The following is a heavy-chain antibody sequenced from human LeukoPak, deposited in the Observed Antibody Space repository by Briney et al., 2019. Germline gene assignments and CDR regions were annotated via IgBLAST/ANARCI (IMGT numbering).Heavy chain of an antibody. J-gene: IGHJ5*02. V-gene: IGHV3-23*01. Sequence: GSLRLSCAASGSTFGSYAMSWVRQAPGKGLEWVSAISGSGGSTYYADSVKGRFTISRDNSKNTLYLQMNSLRAEDTAVYYCAKDYDFWSGSNWFDPWGQGTLVTVSS. CDR2: ISGSGGST. D-gene: IGHD3-3*01. CDR3: AKDYDFWSGSNWFDP. CDR1: GSTFGSYA.